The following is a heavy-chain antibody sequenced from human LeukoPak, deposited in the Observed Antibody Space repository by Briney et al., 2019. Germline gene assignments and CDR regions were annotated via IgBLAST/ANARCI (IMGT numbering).Heavy chain of an antibody. D-gene: IGHD3-22*01. CDR1: GFTFSNYG. CDR2: IGVGGTT. CDR3: ARAQGYYDC. Sequence: GGSLRLSCAASGFTFSNYGMYWVRQAPGKGLEWVSGIGVGGTTYYADSVKGRFTISRDTSKNTLYLQMNSLRAEDTAVYYCARAQGYYDCWGQGTLVTVSS. J-gene: IGHJ4*02. V-gene: IGHV3-23*01.